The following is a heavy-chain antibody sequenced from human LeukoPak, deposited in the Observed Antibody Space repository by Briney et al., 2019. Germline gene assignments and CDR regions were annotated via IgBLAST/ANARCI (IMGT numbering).Heavy chain of an antibody. CDR2: INPNSGGT. Sequence: ASVKVSCKASGYTFTGYYMHWVRQAPGQGLEWMGWINPNSGGTNYAQKFQGRVTMTRDTSISTAYMELSRLRSGDTAVYYCARDLSQYSSSWGDYWGQGTLVTVSS. D-gene: IGHD6-13*01. CDR1: GYTFTGYY. J-gene: IGHJ4*02. V-gene: IGHV1-2*02. CDR3: ARDLSQYSSSWGDY.